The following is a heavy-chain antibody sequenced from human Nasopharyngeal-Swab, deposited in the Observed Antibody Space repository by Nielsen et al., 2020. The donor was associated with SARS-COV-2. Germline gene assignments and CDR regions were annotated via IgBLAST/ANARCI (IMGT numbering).Heavy chain of an antibody. Sequence: SETLSLTCTVSGGSISSGGYYWSWIRQHPGKGLEWIGYVYYSGSTNYNPSLKSRVTISVDTSKNQFSLKLSSVTAADTAVYYCARGNCSGGSCYLDYWGQGTLVTVSS. V-gene: IGHV4-61*08. CDR1: GGSISSGGYY. J-gene: IGHJ4*02. CDR2: VYYSGST. D-gene: IGHD2-15*01. CDR3: ARGNCSGGSCYLDY.